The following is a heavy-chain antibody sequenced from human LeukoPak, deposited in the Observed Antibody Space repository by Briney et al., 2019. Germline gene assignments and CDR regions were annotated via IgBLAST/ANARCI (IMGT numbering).Heavy chain of an antibody. CDR1: GFTFSSYG. D-gene: IGHD3-10*01. CDR3: AKELRDMVRGHTLAY. V-gene: IGHV3-30*02. CDR2: IRYDGRNK. J-gene: IGHJ4*02. Sequence: GGYLRLSCAASGFTFSSYGMHWVRQAPGKGLEWVAFIRYDGRNKYYADSVKGRFTISRDNSKNTLYLQMNSLRAEDTAVYYCAKELRDMVRGHTLAYWGQGTLVTVSS.